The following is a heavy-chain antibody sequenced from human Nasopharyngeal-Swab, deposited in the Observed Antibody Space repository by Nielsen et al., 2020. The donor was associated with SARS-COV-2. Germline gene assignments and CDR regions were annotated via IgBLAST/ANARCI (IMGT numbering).Heavy chain of an antibody. D-gene: IGHD6-13*01. CDR3: ARRRFGAAAGGFDY. V-gene: IGHV4-39*01. CDR1: GGSISSSSYY. CDR2: IYYSGST. Sequence: SETLSLTCTVSGGSISSSSYYWGWIRQPPGKGLEWIGSIYYSGSTYYNPSLKSRVTISVDTSKNQFSLKLSSVTAADTAVYYCARRRFGAAAGGFDYWGQGTLVTVSS. J-gene: IGHJ4*02.